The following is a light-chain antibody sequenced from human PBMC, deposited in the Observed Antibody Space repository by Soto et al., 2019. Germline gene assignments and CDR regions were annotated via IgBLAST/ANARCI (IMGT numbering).Light chain of an antibody. J-gene: IGKJ4*01. CDR1: QSVSSSY. CDR2: GAS. CDR3: QQYVSPRT. V-gene: IGKV3-20*01. Sequence: EIVLTQSPGTLSLSPGERATLSCRASQSVSSSYLAWYQQKPGQAPRLLIYGASSRATGIPDRFSGSGSGTDFTLTISRLESEDFVVYYCQQYVSPRTFGGGTKGDIK.